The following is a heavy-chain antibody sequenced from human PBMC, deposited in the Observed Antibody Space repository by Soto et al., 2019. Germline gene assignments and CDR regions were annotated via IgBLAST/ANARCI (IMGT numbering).Heavy chain of an antibody. J-gene: IGHJ5*02. CDR3: AREPPLDFWSGYPYNSFDP. CDR2: IYHSGST. V-gene: IGHV4-38-2*02. Sequence: SETLSLTCAVSGYSISSGYYWGWIRQPPGKGLEWIGSIYHSGSTYYNPSLKSRVTISVDTSKNQFSLKLSSVTAADTAVYYCAREPPLDFWSGYPYNSFDPWGQGTLVTVSS. D-gene: IGHD3-3*01. CDR1: GYSISSGYY.